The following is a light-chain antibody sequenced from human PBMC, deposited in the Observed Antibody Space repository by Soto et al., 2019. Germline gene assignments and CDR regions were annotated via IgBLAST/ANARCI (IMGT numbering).Light chain of an antibody. CDR3: SSYTSSTTPIYV. J-gene: IGLJ1*01. V-gene: IGLV2-14*01. CDR1: SGDVGAYNY. CDR2: EVT. Sequence: QSALTQPASVSGSPGQSITISCTGTSGDVGAYNYVSWHQQQPGKAPKLMIYEVTNRPSGVSNRFSGSKSGNTASLTISGLQAEDEADYYCSSYTSSTTPIYVFGTGTKVTVL.